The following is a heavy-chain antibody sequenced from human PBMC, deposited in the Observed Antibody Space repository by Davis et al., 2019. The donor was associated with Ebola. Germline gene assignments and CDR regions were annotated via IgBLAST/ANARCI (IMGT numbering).Heavy chain of an antibody. Sequence: SETLSLTCTVSGGSTSSYYWSWIRQPPGKGLEWIGYIYYSGSTNYNPSLKSRVTISVDTSKNQFSLKLSSVTAADTAVYYCARDDREGYCSGGSCYRYYYYYGMDVWGQGTTVTVSS. V-gene: IGHV4-59*12. CDR2: IYYSGST. CDR3: ARDDREGYCSGGSCYRYYYYYGMDV. J-gene: IGHJ6*02. CDR1: GGSTSSYY. D-gene: IGHD2-15*01.